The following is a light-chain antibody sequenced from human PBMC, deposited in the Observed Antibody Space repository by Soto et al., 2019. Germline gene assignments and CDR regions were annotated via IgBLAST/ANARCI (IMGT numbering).Light chain of an antibody. V-gene: IGKV1-5*01. CDR2: DAS. J-gene: IGKJ1*01. Sequence: IQFTQSPSSLSASVGYRVTITCRASQSISSWLAWYQQKSGKAPKLLIYDASSLESGVPSRFSGGGSGTEFTLTISSLQPDDFATYYCQQYNSYWTFGQGTKVDI. CDR1: QSISSW. CDR3: QQYNSYWT.